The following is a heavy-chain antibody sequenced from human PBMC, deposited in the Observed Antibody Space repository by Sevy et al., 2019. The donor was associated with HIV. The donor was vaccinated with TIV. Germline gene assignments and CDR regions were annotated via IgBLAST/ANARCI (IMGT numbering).Heavy chain of an antibody. J-gene: IGHJ4*02. CDR3: VRTVSGSYRYDDY. CDR2: ISRSTSAR. D-gene: IGHD3-16*02. V-gene: IGHV3-48*01. CDR1: GFSFSSYS. Sequence: GGSLRLSCGASGFSFSSYSMNWVRQGPGKGLEWVSYISRSTSARDYAESVKGRFTVSRDNAKNSLFLQMNSLRVKDTAVYYCVRTVSGSYRYDDYWGQGTLVTVSS.